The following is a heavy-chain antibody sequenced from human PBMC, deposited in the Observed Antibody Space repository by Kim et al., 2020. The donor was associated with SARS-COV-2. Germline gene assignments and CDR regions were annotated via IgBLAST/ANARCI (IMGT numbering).Heavy chain of an antibody. D-gene: IGHD6-19*01. V-gene: IGHV4-59*11. CDR2: IYDSGSI. CDR3: ARARISGYISGWGAGWFGP. CDR1: GGSISSHF. Sequence: SETLSLTCNVSGGSISSHFYNWIRQSPGKGLEWIGHIYDSGSIKYNPSLKSRVTISVDTSKNQLSLKLSFVTAADTAVYYCARARISGYISGWGAGWFGP. J-gene: IGHJ5*02.